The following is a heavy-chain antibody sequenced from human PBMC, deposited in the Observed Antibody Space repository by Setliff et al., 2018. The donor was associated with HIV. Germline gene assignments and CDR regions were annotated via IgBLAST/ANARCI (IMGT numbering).Heavy chain of an antibody. CDR1: GGSISSYY. V-gene: IGHV4-4*07. CDR2: IYTSGST. Sequence: KPSETLSLTCTVSGGSISSYYWSWIRQPAGKGLEWIGHIYTSGSTNYNPSLKSRVTMSVDTSKNQFSLKLSSVTAADTAVYYCARDGGSSGWYFVLGYSDYWGPGTLVTVSS. D-gene: IGHD6-19*01. J-gene: IGHJ4*02. CDR3: ARDGGSSGWYFVLGYSDY.